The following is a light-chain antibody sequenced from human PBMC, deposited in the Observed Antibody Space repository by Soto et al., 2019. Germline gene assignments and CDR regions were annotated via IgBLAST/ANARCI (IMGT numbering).Light chain of an antibody. V-gene: IGKV1-39*01. Sequence: DIQMTQSPSSLSASVGDRVTITCRASQSISSYLNWYQQKPGKAPKLLIYAASSLQSGVPSRFSGSGSWTDFTLTISSLQPEDFAPYYCQQSYSTPLCTFGPGTKVDIK. CDR3: QQSYSTPLCT. J-gene: IGKJ3*01. CDR2: AAS. CDR1: QSISSY.